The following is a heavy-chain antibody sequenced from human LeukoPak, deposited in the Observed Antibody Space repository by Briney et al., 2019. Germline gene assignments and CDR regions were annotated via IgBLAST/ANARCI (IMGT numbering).Heavy chain of an antibody. CDR1: GGSFSGYY. D-gene: IGHD3-22*01. CDR2: INHSGST. V-gene: IGHV4-34*01. CDR3: ARVVVFTMTALDAFDI. Sequence: SETLSLTCAVYGGSFSGYYWSGIRQPPGKGLEWIGEINHSGSTNYNPSLKSRVTISVDTSKNQFSLKLSSVTAADTAVYYCARVVVFTMTALDAFDIWGQGTMVTVSS. J-gene: IGHJ3*02.